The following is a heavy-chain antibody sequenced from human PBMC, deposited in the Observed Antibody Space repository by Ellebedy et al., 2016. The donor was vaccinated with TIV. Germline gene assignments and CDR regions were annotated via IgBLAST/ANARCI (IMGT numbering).Heavy chain of an antibody. V-gene: IGHV3-30*02. Sequence: GESLKISCAASGFTFSSYGMHWVRQAPGKGLEWVAFIRYAGSNKYYADSVKGRFTISRDNSKNTLYLQMNSLRAEDTAVYYCAKLISVAHDLDYWGQGTLVTVSS. J-gene: IGHJ4*02. D-gene: IGHD6-19*01. CDR1: GFTFSSYG. CDR2: IRYAGSNK. CDR3: AKLISVAHDLDY.